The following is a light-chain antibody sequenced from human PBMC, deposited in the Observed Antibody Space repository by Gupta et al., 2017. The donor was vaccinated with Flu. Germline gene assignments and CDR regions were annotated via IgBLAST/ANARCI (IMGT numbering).Light chain of an antibody. CDR2: DVS. Sequence: QSALTQPASVSGSPGPSITISCTGPSSDIGAYKYVSWYQHHPGKPHILIVYDVSKRPSGVSFRFSASKSGNTASLTISVRQAEDDADYYFYSHTSSSFVLFGGGTKLTVL. CDR1: SSDIGAYKY. V-gene: IGLV2-14*01. CDR3: YSHTSSSFVL. J-gene: IGLJ2*01.